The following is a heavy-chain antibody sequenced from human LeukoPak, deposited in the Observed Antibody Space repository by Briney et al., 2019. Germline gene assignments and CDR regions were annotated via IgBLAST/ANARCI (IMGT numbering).Heavy chain of an antibody. V-gene: IGHV3-33*01. CDR3: AREGYDSSGYLYYYYGMDV. D-gene: IGHD3-22*01. CDR2: IWYDGSNK. Sequence: GGSLTLSCAASGFTFSSYGMHWVRQAPGKGLEWVAVIWYDGSNKYYADSVKGRFTISRDNSKNTLNLQINSLRAEDTAVYYCAREGYDSSGYLYYYYGMDVWGQGTTVTVS. CDR1: GFTFSSYG. J-gene: IGHJ6*02.